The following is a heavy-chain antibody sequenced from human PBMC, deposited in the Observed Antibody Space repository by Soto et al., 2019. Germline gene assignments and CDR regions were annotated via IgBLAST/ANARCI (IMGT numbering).Heavy chain of an antibody. V-gene: IGHV1-8*01. CDR2: MNPNSGNT. J-gene: IGHJ6*02. D-gene: IGHD3-3*01. CDR3: ARDFGVVNPYYYYGMDV. Sequence: ASVQVSFTASGYTLTSDDVNRGLQDTGQGLEWMGWMNPNSGNTGYAQKFQGRVTMTRNNSINTVYMELSSLRSEDTAVYYCARDFGVVNPYYYYGMDVWGQGTTVTVSS. CDR1: GYTLTSDD.